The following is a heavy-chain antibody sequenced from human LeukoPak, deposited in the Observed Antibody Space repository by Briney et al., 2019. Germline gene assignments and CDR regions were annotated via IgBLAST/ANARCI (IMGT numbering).Heavy chain of an antibody. CDR1: GFTVDSNY. J-gene: IGHJ6*02. V-gene: IGHV3-66*02. Sequence: GGSLRLSCAASGFTVDSNYMSWVRQAPGKGLEWVSLIYTGGSTYYADSVRGRFTISRDNSKNTLYLQMNRLRPEDTAVYYCARGFGKAAANVFGGYTMDVWGQGTTVTVSS. D-gene: IGHD6-13*01. CDR2: IYTGGST. CDR3: ARGFGKAAANVFGGYTMDV.